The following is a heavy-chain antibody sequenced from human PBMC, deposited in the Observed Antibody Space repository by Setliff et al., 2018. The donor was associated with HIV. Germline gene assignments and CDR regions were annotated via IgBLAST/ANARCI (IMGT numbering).Heavy chain of an antibody. Sequence: GGSLRLSCAISGFTVSDNYMTWVRQTPGEGLEWVSLIYTGGTTYYADSVKGRFTISRDSSENTLYLQMDSLRVEDTAVYYCAKGSGVYDYWGQGTLVTV. CDR3: AKGSGVYDY. J-gene: IGHJ4*02. CDR2: IYTGGTT. D-gene: IGHD2-15*01. V-gene: IGHV3-53*01. CDR1: GFTVSDNY.